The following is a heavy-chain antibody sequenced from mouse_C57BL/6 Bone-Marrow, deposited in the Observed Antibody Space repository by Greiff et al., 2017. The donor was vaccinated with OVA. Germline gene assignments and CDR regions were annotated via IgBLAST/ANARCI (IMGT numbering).Heavy chain of an antibody. J-gene: IGHJ1*03. CDR1: GYSFTDYN. Sequence: VQLKQSGPELVKPGASVKISCKASGYSFTDYNMNWVKQSNGKSLEWIGVINPNYGTTSYNQKFKGKATLTVDQSSSTAYMQLNSLTSEDSAVYYCAKRSVLDYGSSRHWYFDVWGTGTTVTVSS. CDR2: INPNYGTT. CDR3: AKRSVLDYGSSRHWYFDV. D-gene: IGHD1-1*01. V-gene: IGHV1-39*01.